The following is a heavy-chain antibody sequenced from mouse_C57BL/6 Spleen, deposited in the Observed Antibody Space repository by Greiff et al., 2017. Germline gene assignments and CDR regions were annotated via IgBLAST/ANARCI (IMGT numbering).Heavy chain of an antibody. CDR1: GFNIKDYY. Sequence: EVQLQQSGAELVRPGASVKLSCTASGFNIKDYYMHWVKQRPEQGLEWIGRIDPEDGDTEYAPKFQGKATMTADTSSNTAYLQLSSLTSEDTAVYCCTTGAYRGYFDVWGTGTTVTVAS. CDR3: TTGAYRGYFDV. V-gene: IGHV14-1*01. CDR2: IDPEDGDT. D-gene: IGHD3-1*01. J-gene: IGHJ1*03.